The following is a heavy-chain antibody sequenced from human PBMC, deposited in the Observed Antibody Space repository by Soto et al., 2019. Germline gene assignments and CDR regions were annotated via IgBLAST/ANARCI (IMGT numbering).Heavy chain of an antibody. CDR3: ARDGYDGSGSPYPAY. J-gene: IGHJ4*02. CDR2: IYYLVST. CDR1: GGSMSEYF. D-gene: IGHD3-10*01. V-gene: IGHV4-59*01. Sequence: PSATLALTFSFSGGSMSEYFWSWIRQSPGKGLEWIGYIYYLVSTDYNPSLKSRVTISVDTSKRQFSLRLTSVTAADTAVYYCARDGYDGSGSPYPAYWGPGTQVTVSS.